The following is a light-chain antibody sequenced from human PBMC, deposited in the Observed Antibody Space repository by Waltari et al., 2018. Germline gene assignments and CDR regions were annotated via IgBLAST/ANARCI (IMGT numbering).Light chain of an antibody. J-gene: IGKJ1*01. CDR1: ESVGRS. CDR2: GVS. V-gene: IGKV3-20*01. Sequence: EIVLTQSPGTLSLSTGERATLSCRASESVGRSLAWYQQKHGQAPRLLIYGVSTRASGIPDRFSCSGSGTDFSLVISRLEPEDFAVYYCEHYVRLPVTFGQGTKVEIK. CDR3: EHYVRLPVT.